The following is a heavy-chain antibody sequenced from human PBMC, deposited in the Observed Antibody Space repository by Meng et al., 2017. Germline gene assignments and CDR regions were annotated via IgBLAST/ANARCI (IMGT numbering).Heavy chain of an antibody. CDR2: MNPSSGNT. CDR3: ARAMTTVMIYY. J-gene: IGHJ4*02. CDR1: GYTFTSYD. V-gene: IGHV1-8*01. D-gene: IGHD4-17*01. Sequence: QMQREQCWDEVKKPVASVKFSCKASGYTFTSYDINWVRQATGQGLEWMGWMNPSSGNTGYAQKFQGRVTMTRNTSISTAYMELSSLRSEDTAVYYCARAMTTVMIYYWGQGTLVTASS.